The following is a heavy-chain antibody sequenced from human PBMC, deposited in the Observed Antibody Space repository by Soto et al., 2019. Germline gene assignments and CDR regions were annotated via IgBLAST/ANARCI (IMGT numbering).Heavy chain of an antibody. V-gene: IGHV3-30*18. D-gene: IGHD3-22*01. CDR3: AKGRYSYDSSGHDY. CDR2: ISYDGSNK. CDR1: GFTFSSYG. Sequence: GGSLRLSCAASGFTFSSYGMHWVRQAPGKGLEWVAVISYDGSNKYYADSVKGRFTISRDNSKNTLYLQMNSLRAEDTAVYYCAKGRYSYDSSGHDYWGLGTLVTVSA. J-gene: IGHJ4*02.